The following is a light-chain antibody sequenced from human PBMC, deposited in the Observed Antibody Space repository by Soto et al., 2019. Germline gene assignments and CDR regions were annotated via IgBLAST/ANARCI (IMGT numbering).Light chain of an antibody. V-gene: IGKV3-15*01. CDR1: QSVSSN. J-gene: IGKJ1*01. CDR2: GAS. Sequence: EIVMPQSPATLSVSPGESATLSCRASQSVSSNLAWYQQKPGQAPRLLIYGASTRATGIPARFSGSGSGTEFTLTISSLQSEDFAVYYCQQYNNWWTVGQGNKVDIK. CDR3: QQYNNWWT.